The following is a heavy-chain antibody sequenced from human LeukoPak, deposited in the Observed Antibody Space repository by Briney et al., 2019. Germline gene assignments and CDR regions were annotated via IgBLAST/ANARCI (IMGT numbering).Heavy chain of an antibody. V-gene: IGHV3-33*01. J-gene: IGHJ5*02. Sequence: GGSLRLSCAASGFTFSSYGMHWVRQAPGKGLEWVAVICYDGSNKYYADSVKGRFTISRDNSKNTLYLQMNSLRAEDTAVYYCARAVAGTTDHFDPWGQGTLVTVSS. CDR3: ARAVAGTTDHFDP. D-gene: IGHD6-19*01. CDR1: GFTFSSYG. CDR2: ICYDGSNK.